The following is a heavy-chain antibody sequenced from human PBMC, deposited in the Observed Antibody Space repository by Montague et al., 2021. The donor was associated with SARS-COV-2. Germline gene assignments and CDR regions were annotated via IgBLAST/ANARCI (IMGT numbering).Heavy chain of an antibody. V-gene: IGHV4-39*07. CDR3: ARGGGNSADYYNYTMDV. J-gene: IGHJ6*02. CDR2: IFHSGST. CDR1: GGSITDINYY. D-gene: IGHD4-23*01. Sequence: SETLSLTCTVSGGSITDINYYWGWIRQPPGKGLKWIGNIFHSGSTYYNPSLMSRVTISVDTSRNEFSLKVNSVSVADTAVYYCARGGGNSADYYNYTMDVWGQGTTVTVFS.